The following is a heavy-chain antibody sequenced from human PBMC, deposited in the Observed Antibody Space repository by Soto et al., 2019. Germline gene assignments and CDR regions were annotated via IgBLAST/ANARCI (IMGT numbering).Heavy chain of an antibody. Sequence: QVQLHQWGAGLLKPSETLSLTCGVYNGSFMGYYWTWVRQPPGKGLECIGEINHFGSPNYNPSLKSRVAISIDTSKHQFSLSLRSLTAADTAVYYCASLNGGRFLDKGDYWGQGILVTVSS. CDR2: INHFGSP. V-gene: IGHV4-34*01. CDR3: ASLNGGRFLDKGDY. D-gene: IGHD3-3*01. CDR1: NGSFMGYY. J-gene: IGHJ4*02.